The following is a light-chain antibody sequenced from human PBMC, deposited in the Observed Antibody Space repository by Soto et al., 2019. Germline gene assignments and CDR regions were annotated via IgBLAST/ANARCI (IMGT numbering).Light chain of an antibody. CDR3: QQYGGSPPT. CDR2: GAS. V-gene: IGKV3-20*01. CDR1: QSVSSSL. Sequence: EVVLTQSPGTLSLSPGGRATLSCRASQSVSSSLLAWYQQKPGQAPRLLLFGASSRATGTPDRFSGSGSGTDFTLTISRLEPEDSAVYHCQQYGGSPPTFGQGTKVEIK. J-gene: IGKJ1*01.